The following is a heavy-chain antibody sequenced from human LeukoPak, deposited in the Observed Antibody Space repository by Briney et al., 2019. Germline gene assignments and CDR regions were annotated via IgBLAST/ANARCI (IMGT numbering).Heavy chain of an antibody. D-gene: IGHD4-11*01. CDR3: ARYSNHVDYFDS. V-gene: IGHV4-59*02. Sequence: SETLSLTCTVSGDSVSSHYWSWIRQPPGKGLEWIAYVYYTGTSNYNPSLKSRVTISIATSKNQFSLKLISVTAADTAVYYCARYSNHVDYFDSWGQGTLVTVSS. CDR2: VYYTGTS. CDR1: GDSVSSHY. J-gene: IGHJ4*02.